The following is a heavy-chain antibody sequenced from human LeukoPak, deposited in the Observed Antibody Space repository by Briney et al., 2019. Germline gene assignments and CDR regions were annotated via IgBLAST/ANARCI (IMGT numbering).Heavy chain of an antibody. CDR1: GFTFSSYW. CDR2: IKQDGSEK. D-gene: IGHD6-19*01. Sequence: PGGSLRLSCAASGFTFSSYWMSWVRQAPGKGLEWVANIKQDGSEKYYVDSVKGRFTISRDNAKNSLYLQMNSLRAEDTAFYYCAKGSSGWSTDAFDIWGQGTMVTVSS. J-gene: IGHJ3*02. V-gene: IGHV3-7*03. CDR3: AKGSSGWSTDAFDI.